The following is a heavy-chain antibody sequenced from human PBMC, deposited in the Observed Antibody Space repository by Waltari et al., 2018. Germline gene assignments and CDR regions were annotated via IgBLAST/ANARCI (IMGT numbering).Heavy chain of an antibody. D-gene: IGHD6-25*01. CDR1: GGSITSNNW. J-gene: IGHJ5*01. CDR3: ARFGGYWSIDS. V-gene: IGHV4-4*02. CDR2: IYHTGGT. Sequence: QVQLQESGPGLVKPSGTLSLTCAISGGSITSNNWWTWVRQPPGKGLGWIGKIYHTGGTDYNVSLKSRVTMSVDKSENQFSLRMTSVTAADTAVYLCARFGGYWSIDSWGQGTLVTVSS.